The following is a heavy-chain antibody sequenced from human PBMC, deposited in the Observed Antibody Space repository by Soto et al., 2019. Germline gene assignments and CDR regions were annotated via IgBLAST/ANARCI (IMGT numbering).Heavy chain of an antibody. Sequence: QVQLVQSGAEVKKPGASVKVSCKASGYTFTSYGISWVRQAPGEGLEWMGWISAYNGNTNYAQKLQGRVTMTTDTSTSTAYMELRSLRSDDTAVYYCASGGGGYSYGSLMYYFDYWGQGTLVTVSS. J-gene: IGHJ4*02. V-gene: IGHV1-18*01. D-gene: IGHD5-18*01. CDR1: GYTFTSYG. CDR3: ASGGGGYSYGSLMYYFDY. CDR2: ISAYNGNT.